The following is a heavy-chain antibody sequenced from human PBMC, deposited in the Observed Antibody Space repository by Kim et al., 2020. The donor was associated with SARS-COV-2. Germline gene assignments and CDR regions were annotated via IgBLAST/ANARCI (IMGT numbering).Heavy chain of an antibody. CDR1: GFTFSSYE. CDR2: ISSSGSTI. J-gene: IGHJ6*02. V-gene: IGHV3-48*03. D-gene: IGHD6-19*01. CDR3: ARDVAVAGGGFYYYYYGMDV. Sequence: GGSLRLSCAASGFTFSSYEMNWVRQAPGKGLEWVSYISSSGSTIYYADSVKGRFTISRDNAKNSLYLQMNSLRAEATAVYYCARDVAVAGGGFYYYYYGMDVWGQGTTVTVSS.